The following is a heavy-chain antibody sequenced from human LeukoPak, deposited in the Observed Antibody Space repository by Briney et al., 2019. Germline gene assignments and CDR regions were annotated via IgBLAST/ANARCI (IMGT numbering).Heavy chain of an antibody. D-gene: IGHD3-3*01. CDR3: ARGAFGVDLPSGY. Sequence: PGGSLRLSCAASGFTYSNSAMSWVRQAPGKGLEWVSGISGSGGSSGGSTYYADSVKGRFTISRDNAKNSLYLQMNSLRVEDTAVYYCARGAFGVDLPSGYWGQGTLVTVSS. CDR1: GFTYSNSA. CDR2: ISGSGGSSGGST. V-gene: IGHV3-23*01. J-gene: IGHJ4*02.